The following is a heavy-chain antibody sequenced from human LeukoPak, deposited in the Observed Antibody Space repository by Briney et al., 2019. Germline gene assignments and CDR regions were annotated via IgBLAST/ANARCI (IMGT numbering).Heavy chain of an antibody. CDR1: GGSISSYY. V-gene: IGHV4-59*01. D-gene: IGHD3-10*01. CDR2: IYYSGST. J-gene: IGHJ2*01. Sequence: SETLSFTCTVSGGSISSYYWSWIRQPPGKGLEWIGYIYYSGSTNYNPSLKSRVTISVDTSKNQFSLKLSSVTAADTAVYYCARGGGITMVRGVPTRYWYFDLWGRGTLVTVSS. CDR3: ARGGGITMVRGVPTRYWYFDL.